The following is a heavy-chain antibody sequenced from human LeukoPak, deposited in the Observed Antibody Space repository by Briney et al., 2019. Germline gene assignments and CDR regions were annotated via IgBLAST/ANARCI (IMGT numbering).Heavy chain of an antibody. J-gene: IGHJ4*02. CDR1: GFTFSSYA. V-gene: IGHV3-23*01. CDR2: ISGSGGST. D-gene: IGHD6-6*01. CDR3: AKQEGFYIAARLFDY. Sequence: GGSLRLSCAASGFTFSSYAMSWVRQAPGRGLEWVSAISGSGGSTYYADSVKGRFTISRDNSKNTLYLQMNSLRAEDTAVYYCAKQEGFYIAARLFDYWGQGTLVTVSS.